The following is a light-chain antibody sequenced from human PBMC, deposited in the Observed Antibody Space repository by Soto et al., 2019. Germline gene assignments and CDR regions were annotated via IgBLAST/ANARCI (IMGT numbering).Light chain of an antibody. CDR2: GAS. V-gene: IGKV3-20*01. J-gene: IGKJ2*01. CDR3: QQYGRSPPFT. CDR1: QTVGSTY. Sequence: EIVLTQSPGTLSLSPGERATLSCRASQTVGSTYIAWYQQSPGQPPRLLIYGASSRATGIPDRFSGSGSGTDFTLTISRLEPEDFAVYFCQQYGRSPPFTFGQGTKVEIK.